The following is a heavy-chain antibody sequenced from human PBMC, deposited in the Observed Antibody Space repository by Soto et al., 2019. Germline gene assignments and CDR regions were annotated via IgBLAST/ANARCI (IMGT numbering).Heavy chain of an antibody. Sequence: GASVKVSCKASGGTFSSYAISWVRQAPGQGLEWMGGIIPIFGTANYAQKFQGRVTITADESTSTAYMELSSLRSEDTAVYYCAGSQMGWLRLPPYYYGMGVWGQGTTVTVS. V-gene: IGHV1-69*13. CDR3: AGSQMGWLRLPPYYYGMGV. CDR1: GGTFSSYA. J-gene: IGHJ6*02. CDR2: IIPIFGTA. D-gene: IGHD5-12*01.